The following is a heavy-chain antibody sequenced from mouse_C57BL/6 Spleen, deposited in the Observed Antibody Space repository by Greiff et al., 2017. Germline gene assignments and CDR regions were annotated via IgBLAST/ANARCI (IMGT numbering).Heavy chain of an antibody. CDR3: ARGRQRRPPYAMDY. CDR1: GYTFTSYW. Sequence: QVQLQQPGAELVRPGSSVKLSCKASGYTFTSYWMDWVKQRPGQGLEWIGNIYPSDSDTHYNQKFQDKATVTVDNSSSTAYVQLSSLTSEGSAVYYGARGRQRRPPYAMDYWGQGTSVTVSS. CDR2: IYPSDSDT. V-gene: IGHV1-61*01. D-gene: IGHD3-2*02. J-gene: IGHJ4*01.